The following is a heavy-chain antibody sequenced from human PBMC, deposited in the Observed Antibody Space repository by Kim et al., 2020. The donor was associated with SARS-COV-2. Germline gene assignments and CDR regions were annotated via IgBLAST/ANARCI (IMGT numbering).Heavy chain of an antibody. Sequence: GGSLRLSCAASGFTFSSYAMSWVHQAPGKGLEWVSAISGSGGSTYYADSVKGRFTISRDNSKNTLYLQMNSLRAEDTAVYYCAKDQVFQYSSGWGNGMDVWGQGTTVTVSS. CDR2: ISGSGGST. J-gene: IGHJ6*02. V-gene: IGHV3-23*01. CDR3: AKDQVFQYSSGWGNGMDV. CDR1: GFTFSSYA. D-gene: IGHD6-19*01.